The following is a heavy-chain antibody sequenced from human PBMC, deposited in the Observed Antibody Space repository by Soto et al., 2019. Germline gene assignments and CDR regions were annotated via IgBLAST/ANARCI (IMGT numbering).Heavy chain of an antibody. CDR1: GGTFSSYA. CDR2: IIPIFGTA. Sequence: QVQLVQSGAEVKKPGSSVKVSCKASGGTFSSYAISWVRQAPGQGLEWLGGIIPIFGTANYAQKFQGRVTITADESTSTAYMELSSLRFEDTAVYYCARGSLYCTNGVCWAFDIWGQGTMVTVSS. D-gene: IGHD2-8*01. J-gene: IGHJ3*02. V-gene: IGHV1-69*01. CDR3: ARGSLYCTNGVCWAFDI.